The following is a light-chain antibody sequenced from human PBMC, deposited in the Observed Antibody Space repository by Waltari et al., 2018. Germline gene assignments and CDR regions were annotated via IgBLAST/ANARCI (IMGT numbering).Light chain of an antibody. V-gene: IGKV3-11*01. CDR1: QSINSN. CDR3: QQRSTWPPYT. CDR2: DAS. Sequence: EIVMTQSPATLSVSPGERATLSCRASQSINSNLAWYQQKRGQAPRLLIYDASNRATGTPARFSGSGSGTDFTLTISNVEPEDFAVYYCQQRSTWPPYTFGQGTKLEIK. J-gene: IGKJ2*01.